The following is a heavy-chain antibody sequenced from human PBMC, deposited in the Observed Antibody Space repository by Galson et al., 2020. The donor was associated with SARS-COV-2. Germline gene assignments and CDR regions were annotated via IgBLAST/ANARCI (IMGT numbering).Heavy chain of an antibody. V-gene: IGHV3-23*01. Sequence: GGSLRLSCAASGFPLRSYTMSWVRQAPGKGLEWVSTISGSGGSTNYADSGKGRFTISRDNSKNTLYLQMNSLRAEDTAVYYCAGGVWGQGTTVTVSS. CDR3: AGGV. CDR2: ISGSGGST. D-gene: IGHD3-16*01. CDR1: GFPLRSYT. J-gene: IGHJ6*02.